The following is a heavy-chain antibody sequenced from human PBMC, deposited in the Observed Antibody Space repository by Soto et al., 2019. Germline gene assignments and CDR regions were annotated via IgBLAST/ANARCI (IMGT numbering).Heavy chain of an antibody. CDR2: IYYSGST. D-gene: IGHD3-9*01. CDR1: GASISSTNW. Sequence: PSETLSLTCAVSGASISSTNWLTWGRQPPGKGLEWIGSIYYSGSTNYHPSLKSRVTISVDTSKNQFSLKLSSVTAADTAVYYCARRTHSYYDILTGYPKGYFDYWGQGTLVTVSS. V-gene: IGHV4-4*02. J-gene: IGHJ4*02. CDR3: ARRTHSYYDILTGYPKGYFDY.